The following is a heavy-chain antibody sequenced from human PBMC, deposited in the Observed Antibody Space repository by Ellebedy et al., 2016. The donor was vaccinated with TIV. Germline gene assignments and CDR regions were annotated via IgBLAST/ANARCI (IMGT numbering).Heavy chain of an antibody. Sequence: ASVKVSCXASGGTFSSYAISWVRQAPGQGLEWMGWINPNSGGTNYAQKFQGRVTMTRDTSISTAYMELSRLRSDDTAVYYCARDSPFWCSSTSCYSYYFDYWGQGTLVTVSS. CDR1: GGTFSSYA. J-gene: IGHJ4*02. CDR2: INPNSGGT. CDR3: ARDSPFWCSSTSCYSYYFDY. D-gene: IGHD2-2*01. V-gene: IGHV1-2*02.